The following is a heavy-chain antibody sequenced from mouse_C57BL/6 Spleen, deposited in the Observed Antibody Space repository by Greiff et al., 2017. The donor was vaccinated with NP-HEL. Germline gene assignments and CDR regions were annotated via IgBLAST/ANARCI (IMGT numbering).Heavy chain of an antibody. CDR2: ISDGGSYT. J-gene: IGHJ4*01. V-gene: IGHV5-4*01. Sequence: EVKVVESGGGLVKPGGSLKLSCAASGFTFSSYAMSWVRQTPEKRLEWVATISDGGSYTYYPDNVKGRFTISRDNAKNNLYLQMSHLKSEDTAMYYCARDGAGEDAMDYWGQGTSVTVSS. CDR3: ARDGAGEDAMDY. D-gene: IGHD4-1*01. CDR1: GFTFSSYA.